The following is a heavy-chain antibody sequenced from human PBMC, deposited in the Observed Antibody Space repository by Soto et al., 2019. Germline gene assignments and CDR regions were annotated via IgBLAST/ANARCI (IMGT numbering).Heavy chain of an antibody. Sequence: SETLSLTCTVSGGSISSYYWGWIRQPPGKGLEWIGYFYYGGSTNYNPSLKSRVTISIDTSKNQFSLNLFSVTAADTAVYYCAGGFSSVVFDVWGQGTMVTVPS. J-gene: IGHJ3*01. V-gene: IGHV4-59*01. CDR3: AGGFSSVVFDV. D-gene: IGHD6-19*01. CDR2: FYYGGST. CDR1: GGSISSYY.